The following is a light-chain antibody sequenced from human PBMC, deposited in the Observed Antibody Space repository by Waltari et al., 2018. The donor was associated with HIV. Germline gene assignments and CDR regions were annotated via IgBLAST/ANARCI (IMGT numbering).Light chain of an antibody. CDR2: RND. CDR3: AAWDDSLSGPV. J-gene: IGLJ3*02. CDR1: SSTIGSNY. Sequence: QSVLTQPPSASGTPGQRVTISCSGSSSTIGSNYVYWFQQFPGTTPKVLIYRNDQRPSGVPDRFSGSKSGTSASLAIRGLRSEDEGDYYCAAWDDSLSGPVFGGGTKLTVL. V-gene: IGLV1-47*01.